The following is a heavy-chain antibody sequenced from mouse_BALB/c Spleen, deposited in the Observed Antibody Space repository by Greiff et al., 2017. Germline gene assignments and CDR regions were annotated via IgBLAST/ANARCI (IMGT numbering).Heavy chain of an antibody. J-gene: IGHJ2*01. CDR1: GFTFSSYA. V-gene: IGHV5-6-5*01. D-gene: IGHD1-1*01. CDR3: ARGSTVASYYFDY. Sequence: EVKLMESGGGLVKPGGSLKLSCAASGFTFSSYAMSWVRQTPEKRLEWVASISSGGSTYYPDSVKGRFTISRDNARNILYLQMSSLRSEDTAMYYCARGSTVASYYFDYWGQGTTLTVSS. CDR2: ISSGGST.